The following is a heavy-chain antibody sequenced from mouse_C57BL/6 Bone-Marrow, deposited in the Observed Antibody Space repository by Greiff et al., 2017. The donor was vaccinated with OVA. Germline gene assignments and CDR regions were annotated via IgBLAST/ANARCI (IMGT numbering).Heavy chain of an antibody. CDR2: ISDGGSYT. D-gene: IGHD1-1*01. CDR3: ASSNYFDY. CDR1: GFTFSSYA. V-gene: IGHV5-4*03. Sequence: DVMLVESGGGLVKPGGSLKLSCAASGFTFSSYAMSWVRQTPEKRLEWVATISDGGSYTYYPDNVKGRFTISRDNAKNNLYLQMSHLKSEDTAMYYCASSNYFDYWGQGTTLTVSS. J-gene: IGHJ2*01.